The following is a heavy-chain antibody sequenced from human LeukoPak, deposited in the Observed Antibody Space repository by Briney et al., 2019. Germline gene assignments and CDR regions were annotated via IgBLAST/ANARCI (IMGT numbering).Heavy chain of an antibody. D-gene: IGHD5-24*01. J-gene: IGHJ4*02. CDR2: IYSGGST. Sequence: PGGSLRLSCAASGFTVSSNYMSWVRQAPGKGLEWVSVIYSGGSTYYADSVKGRFTISRDNSKNTLYLQMNSLRAEDTAVYYCARVEMATMNFDYGGQGTLVTVSS. CDR1: GFTVSSNY. CDR3: ARVEMATMNFDY. V-gene: IGHV3-53*01.